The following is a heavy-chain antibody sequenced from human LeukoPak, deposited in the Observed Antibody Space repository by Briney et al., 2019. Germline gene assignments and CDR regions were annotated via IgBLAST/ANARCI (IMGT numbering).Heavy chain of an antibody. CDR1: GLTFSSYA. Sequence: AGSLRLSCAASGLTFSSYAMSWVRQAPGKGLEWVSAISGSGGSTYYADSVKGRFTIFRDNSKNTQYLQMNGLRAEDTAVYYCAKDGIRYFDWLPEVDYWGQGTLVTVSS. CDR2: ISGSGGST. CDR3: AKDGIRYFDWLPEVDY. D-gene: IGHD3-9*01. J-gene: IGHJ4*02. V-gene: IGHV3-23*01.